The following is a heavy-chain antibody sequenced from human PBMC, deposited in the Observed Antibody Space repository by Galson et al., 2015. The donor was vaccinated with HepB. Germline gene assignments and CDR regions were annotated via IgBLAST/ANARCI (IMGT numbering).Heavy chain of an antibody. CDR1: GGTFSSYT. CDR2: IIPILGIA. D-gene: IGHD6-19*01. J-gene: IGHJ4*02. Sequence: SVKVSCKASGGTFSSYTISWVRQAPGQGLEWMGRIIPILGIANYAQKFQGRVTITADKSTSTAYMELSSLRSEDTAVYYCARDLGEIAVAAIFFDFWGQGTLVTVSS. CDR3: ARDLGEIAVAAIFFDF. V-gene: IGHV1-69*04.